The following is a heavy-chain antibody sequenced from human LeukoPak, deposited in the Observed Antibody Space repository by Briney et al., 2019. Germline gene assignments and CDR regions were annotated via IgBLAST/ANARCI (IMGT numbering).Heavy chain of an antibody. J-gene: IGHJ5*02. CDR2: INSDGSST. CDR1: GFTFSDYW. D-gene: IGHD6-13*01. V-gene: IGHV3-74*01. CDR3: ARDIGGRAAAGWFDP. Sequence: PGGSLRLSCAASGFTFSDYWMHWVRQVPGKGLVWVSRINSDGSSTSYADSVKGRFTISRDNAKNTLYLQMNSLRAEDTAVYYCARDIGGRAAAGWFDPWGQGTLVTVSS.